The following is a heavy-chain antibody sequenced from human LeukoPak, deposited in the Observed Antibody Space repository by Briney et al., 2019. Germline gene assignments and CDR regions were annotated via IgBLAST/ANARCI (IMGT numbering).Heavy chain of an antibody. CDR3: ARASIVGATRAFGY. V-gene: IGHV1-8*03. CDR2: MNPNSGNT. J-gene: IGHJ4*02. CDR1: GYTFTSYD. Sequence: GASVKVSCKASGYTFTSYDINWVRQATGQGLEWMGWMNPNSGNTGYAQKFQGRVTITRNTSISTAYMELSSLRSEDTAVYYCARASIVGATRAFGYWGQGTLVTVSS. D-gene: IGHD1-26*01.